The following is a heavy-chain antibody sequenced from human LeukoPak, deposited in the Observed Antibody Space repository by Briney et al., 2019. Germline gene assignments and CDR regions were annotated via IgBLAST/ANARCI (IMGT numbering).Heavy chain of an antibody. CDR3: AREGVATISGALDY. CDR1: GGTFSSYA. V-gene: IGHV1-69*06. D-gene: IGHD5-12*01. Sequence: SVKVSCRASGGTFSSYAISWVRQAPGQGLEWMGGIIPIFGTANYAQKFQGRVTITADKSTSTAYMELSSLRSEDTAVYYCAREGVATISGALDYWGQGTLVTVSS. CDR2: IIPIFGTA. J-gene: IGHJ4*02.